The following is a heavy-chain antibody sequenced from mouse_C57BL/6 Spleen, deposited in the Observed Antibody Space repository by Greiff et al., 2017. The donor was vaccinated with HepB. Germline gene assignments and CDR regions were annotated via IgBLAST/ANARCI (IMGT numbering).Heavy chain of an antibody. CDR1: GYTFTSYW. CDR3: ARSLALPFFDY. J-gene: IGHJ2*01. V-gene: IGHV1-59*01. Sequence: VKLQQPGAELVRPGTSVKLSCKASGYTFTSYWMHWVKQRPGQGLEWIGVIDPSDSYTNYNQKFKGKATLTVDTSSSTAYMQLSSLTSEDSAVYYGARSLALPFFDYWGQGTTLTVSS. CDR2: IDPSDSYT. D-gene: IGHD2-1*01.